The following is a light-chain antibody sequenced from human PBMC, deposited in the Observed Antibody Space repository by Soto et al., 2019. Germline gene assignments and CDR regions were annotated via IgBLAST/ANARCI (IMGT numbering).Light chain of an antibody. CDR2: EVS. CDR1: SGDVGAYDY. V-gene: IGLV2-14*01. Sequence: QSALTQPASVSGSPGQSIAISCTGTSGDVGAYDYVSWYQHHPDKAPKLMIYEVSNRPSGVSDRFSGSKSVYTATLTISGLQAGDEADYYCASHTTSDTRVFGTGTKVTVL. J-gene: IGLJ1*01. CDR3: ASHTTSDTRV.